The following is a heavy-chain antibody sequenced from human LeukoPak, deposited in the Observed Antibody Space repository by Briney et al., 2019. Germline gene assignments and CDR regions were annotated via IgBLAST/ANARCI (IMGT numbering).Heavy chain of an antibody. CDR1: GFSVSSNY. D-gene: IGHD3-22*01. CDR2: LYSGGTT. V-gene: IGHV3-53*04. CDR3: ARGGNGYYWAFDI. Sequence: GGSLRLSCAASGFSVSSNYMSWVRQAPGKGLEWVSLLYSGGTTSYPASVKGRFTISRHDSKNTLYLQMNSLGAEDTAVYYCARGGNGYYWAFDIWGRGTMVTVSS. J-gene: IGHJ3*02.